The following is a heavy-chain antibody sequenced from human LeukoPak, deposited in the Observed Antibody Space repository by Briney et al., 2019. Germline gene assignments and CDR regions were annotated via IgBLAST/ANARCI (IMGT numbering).Heavy chain of an antibody. CDR3: ARVSLVRGAPDYYFDY. J-gene: IGHJ4*02. V-gene: IGHV4-4*07. D-gene: IGHD3-10*01. CDR2: IYTSGST. Sequence: SETLSLTCTVSGGSVNYYYWSWIRQPAGKGLEWIGRIYTSGSTNYNPSLKSRVTMSVDTSKNQFSLKLSSVTAADTAVYYCARVSLVRGAPDYYFDYWGQGTLVTVSS. CDR1: GGSVNYYY.